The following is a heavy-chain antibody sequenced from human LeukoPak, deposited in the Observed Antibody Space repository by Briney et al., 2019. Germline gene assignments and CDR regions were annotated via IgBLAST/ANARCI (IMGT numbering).Heavy chain of an antibody. CDR2: IRSKAYGGTT. CDR1: GFTFGDYA. J-gene: IGHJ4*02. V-gene: IGHV3-49*04. CDR3: TRELSSSWSLVGIDY. D-gene: IGHD6-6*01. Sequence: PGGSLRLSCTASGFTFGDYAMSWVRQAPGKGLEWVGFIRSKAYGGTTEYAASVKGRFTISRDDSKSIAYLQMNSLKTEDTAVYYCTRELSSSWSLVGIDYWGQGTLVTVSS.